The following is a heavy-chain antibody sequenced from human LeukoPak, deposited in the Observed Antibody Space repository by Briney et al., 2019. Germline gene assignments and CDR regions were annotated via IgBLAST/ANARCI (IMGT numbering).Heavy chain of an antibody. CDR3: ASPMVYGYFDL. Sequence: PGGSLRLSCAASGFTFSSYWMHWVRQTPGKGLVWVSRINTDGSIISYADSVKGRFTISRDNAKNTLYLQMNSLRAEDTAVYYCASPMVYGYFDLWGRGTLVTVSS. J-gene: IGHJ2*01. CDR1: GFTFSSYW. D-gene: IGHD3-10*01. V-gene: IGHV3-74*01. CDR2: INTDGSII.